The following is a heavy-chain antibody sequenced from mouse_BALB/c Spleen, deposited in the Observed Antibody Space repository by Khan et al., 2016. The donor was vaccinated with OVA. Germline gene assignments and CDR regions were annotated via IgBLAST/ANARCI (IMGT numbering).Heavy chain of an antibody. V-gene: IGHV2-9*02. J-gene: IGHJ3*01. D-gene: IGHD1-1*01. CDR1: GFSLSNHG. CDR2: IWAGGST. CDR3: ARAFYTGAWFAY. Sequence: VQLQESGPGLVAPSQTLSITCTVSGFSLSNHGIHWVRQSPGKGLERLGVIWAGGSTNHNSALMSRLSISKDNSKSQVFLKMNSLQTDATAMYYCARAFYTGAWFAYWGQGTLVTVSA.